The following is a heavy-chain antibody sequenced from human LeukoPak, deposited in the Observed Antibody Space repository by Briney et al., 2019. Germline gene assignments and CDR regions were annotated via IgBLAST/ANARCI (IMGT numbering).Heavy chain of an antibody. Sequence: GGSLRLSCVVSGFTYSRYWMTWFRQDPGKGLEWVANIKQDGSQKNYVDSVKGRFTISRDNAKKSLYLQMNSLRGEDTAVYFCARGGTYDIWGQGTRVTVSS. CDR3: ARGGTYDI. J-gene: IGHJ3*02. V-gene: IGHV3-7*01. CDR1: GFTYSRYW. CDR2: IKQDGSQK.